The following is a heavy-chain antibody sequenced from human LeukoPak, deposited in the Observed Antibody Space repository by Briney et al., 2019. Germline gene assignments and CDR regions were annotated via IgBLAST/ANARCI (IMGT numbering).Heavy chain of an antibody. Sequence: GGSLRLSCAASGFTFSSYAMSWVRQAPGKGLEWVSAISGSGGSTYYADSVKGRFTISRDNSKNTLYLQMNSLRAEDTAVYYCATWTDDFWSGYYLYWGQGTLVTVSS. CDR2: ISGSGGST. V-gene: IGHV3-23*01. J-gene: IGHJ4*02. CDR1: GFTFSSYA. D-gene: IGHD3-3*01. CDR3: ATWTDDFWSGYYLY.